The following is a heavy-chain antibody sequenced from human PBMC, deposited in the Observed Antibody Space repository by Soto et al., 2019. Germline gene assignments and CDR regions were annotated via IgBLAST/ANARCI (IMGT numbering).Heavy chain of an antibody. D-gene: IGHD4-17*01. Sequence: QVQLQESGPGLVKPSQTLSLTCTVSGGSISSGGYYWSWIRQHPGKGLEWIGYIYYSGSTYYNPSLKSRVTISVDTSKNQFSLKLSSVTAADTAVYYCARANDGDYGITPLLDYWGQGTLVTVSS. CDR3: ARANDGDYGITPLLDY. V-gene: IGHV4-31*03. CDR1: GGSISSGGYY. CDR2: IYYSGST. J-gene: IGHJ4*02.